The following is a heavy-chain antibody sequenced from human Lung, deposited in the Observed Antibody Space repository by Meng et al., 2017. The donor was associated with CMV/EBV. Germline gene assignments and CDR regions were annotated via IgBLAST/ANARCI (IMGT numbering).Heavy chain of an antibody. V-gene: IGHV3-30*02. CDR2: IRYDGSNK. CDR1: GFTFSSYG. CDR3: ANYWLEDV. J-gene: IGHJ6*02. Sequence: GESLKISCAASGFTFSSYGMHWVRQAPGKGLEWVAFIRYDGSNKYYADSVKGRFTISSDNSKNTLYLQMNSLTAEDTAVYYCANYWLEDVWGQGTTVNVAS. D-gene: IGHD2-15*01.